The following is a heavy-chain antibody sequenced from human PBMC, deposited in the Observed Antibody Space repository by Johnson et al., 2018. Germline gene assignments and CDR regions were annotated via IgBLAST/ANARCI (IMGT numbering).Heavy chain of an antibody. CDR1: GGSFSGYY. Sequence: QVQLQQWGAGLLKXSETLSLXCAVYGGSFSGYYWSWIRQPPGKGLEWIGEINHSGSTTYNPSPKSRVTISVDTSKNQSSLKLSYVTAADTAVYSCARDPLKLVGGLDVWGQGTTVTVSS. D-gene: IGHD1-26*01. CDR3: ARDPLKLVGGLDV. J-gene: IGHJ6*02. CDR2: INHSGST. V-gene: IGHV4-34*01.